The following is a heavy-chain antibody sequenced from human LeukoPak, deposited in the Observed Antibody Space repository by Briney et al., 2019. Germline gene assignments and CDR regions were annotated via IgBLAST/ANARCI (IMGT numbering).Heavy chain of an antibody. CDR3: AKAYVHNYYYYGMDV. V-gene: IGHV3-23*01. CDR1: GFTFSSYA. CDR2: ISGSGGST. J-gene: IGHJ6*02. Sequence: PGGSLRLSCAASGFTFSSYAMSWVRQAPGKGLEWVSAISGSGGSTYYADSVKGRFTISRDNSKNTLYLQMNSLRAEGTAVYYCAKAYVHNYYYYGMDVWGQGTTVTVSS. D-gene: IGHD3-16*01.